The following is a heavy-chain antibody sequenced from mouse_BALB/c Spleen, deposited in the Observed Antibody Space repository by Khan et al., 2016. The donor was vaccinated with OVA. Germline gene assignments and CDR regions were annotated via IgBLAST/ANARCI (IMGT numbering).Heavy chain of an antibody. Sequence: QVQLKASGPGLVQPSQSLSITCTVSGFSLTTYGVHWVRQSPGKGLEWLGVIWSGGSTDDNAAFISRLSISKDNSKSQVFFKMNSLQADDTAIYYCARNSYRYDFTYWGQGTLVTVSA. V-gene: IGHV2-4-1*01. D-gene: IGHD2-14*01. CDR3: ARNSYRYDFTY. CDR2: IWSGGST. CDR1: GFSLTTYG. J-gene: IGHJ3*01.